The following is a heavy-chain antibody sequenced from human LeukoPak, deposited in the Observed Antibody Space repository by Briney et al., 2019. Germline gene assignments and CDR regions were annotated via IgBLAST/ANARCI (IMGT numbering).Heavy chain of an antibody. CDR3: ARGRDTAMVTGDY. D-gene: IGHD5-18*01. CDR2: ISSSSSYI. V-gene: IGHV3-21*01. CDR1: GFTFSSYS. J-gene: IGHJ4*02. Sequence: PGGSLRLSCAASGFTFSSYSMNWVRQAPGKGLEWVSSISSSSSYIYYADSVKGRFTISRDNAKNSLYLQMNSLRAEDTAVYYCARGRDTAMVTGDYWGQGTLVTVSS.